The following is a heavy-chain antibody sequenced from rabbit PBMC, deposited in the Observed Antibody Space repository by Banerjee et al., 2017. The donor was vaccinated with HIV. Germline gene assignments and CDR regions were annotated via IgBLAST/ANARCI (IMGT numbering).Heavy chain of an antibody. J-gene: IGHJ4*01. D-gene: IGHD1-1*01. CDR2: IYTTSGNT. Sequence: QSLEESGGDLVEPGASLTLTCTASGFSFSSSYYMCWVRQAPGKGLEWIACIYTTSGNTYYASWAKGRFTISKTSSTTVTLQMTSLTAADTATYFCARSTSGYDIGDLWGPGTLVTVS. CDR3: ARSTSGYDIGDL. V-gene: IGHV1S40*01. CDR1: GFSFSSSYY.